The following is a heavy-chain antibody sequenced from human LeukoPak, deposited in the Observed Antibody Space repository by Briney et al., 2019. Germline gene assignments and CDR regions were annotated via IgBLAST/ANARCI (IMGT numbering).Heavy chain of an antibody. Sequence: ASVTVSCKPSGYTFTDYYMHWVRQAPGKGLEWMGWINPNTGGTTYAQKFQGRVTMTRDTSITTAYMELTRLTSDDTAVYYCARALAPRGLTPYWGQGTLVTVSS. CDR3: ARALAPRGLTPY. D-gene: IGHD3-10*01. J-gene: IGHJ4*02. V-gene: IGHV1-2*02. CDR2: INPNTGGT. CDR1: GYTFTDYY.